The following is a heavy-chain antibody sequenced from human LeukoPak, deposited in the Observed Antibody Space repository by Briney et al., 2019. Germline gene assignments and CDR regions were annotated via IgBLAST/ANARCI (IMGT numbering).Heavy chain of an antibody. CDR1: GGTFSSYA. CDR3: ASIPPGIEQYYYYGMDV. CDR2: IIPIFGTA. D-gene: IGHD1-26*01. V-gene: IGHV1-69*13. J-gene: IGHJ6*02. Sequence: SVKVSCKASGGTFSSYAISWVRQAPGQGLEWMGGIIPIFGTANYAQKFQGRVTITADESASTAYMELSSLRSEDTAVYYCASIPPGIEQYYYYGMDVWGQGTTVTVSS.